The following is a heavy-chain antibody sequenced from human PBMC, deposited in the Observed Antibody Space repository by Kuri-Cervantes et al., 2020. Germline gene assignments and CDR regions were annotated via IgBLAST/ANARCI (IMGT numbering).Heavy chain of an antibody. Sequence: GGSLRLSCAASGFSFSSYWMHWVRQGQGKGLEWVSRISSDGRITTYADSVKGRFTISRDNAKNMLYLQRNSLRAEDTAVYYCARAIDGYIDYWGQGTLVTVSS. J-gene: IGHJ4*02. CDR2: ISSDGRIT. D-gene: IGHD5-24*01. CDR3: ARAIDGYIDY. CDR1: GFSFSSYW. V-gene: IGHV3-74*01.